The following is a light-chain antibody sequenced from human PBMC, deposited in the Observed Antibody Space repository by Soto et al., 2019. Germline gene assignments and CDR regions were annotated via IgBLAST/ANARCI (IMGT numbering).Light chain of an antibody. CDR3: SSYAGSSNV. J-gene: IGLJ1*01. Sequence: QSVLTQPPSAPGSPGQSVAISCTGTSSDVGGYNYVSWYQQHPGKAPKLMIYEVNKRPSGVPDRFSGSKSGNTASPTVSGLQAEDEADYYCSSYAGSSNVFGTGTKVTVL. CDR1: SSDVGGYNY. CDR2: EVN. V-gene: IGLV2-8*01.